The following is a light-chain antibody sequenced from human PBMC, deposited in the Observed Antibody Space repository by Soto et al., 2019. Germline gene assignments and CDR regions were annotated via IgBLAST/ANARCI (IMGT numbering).Light chain of an antibody. V-gene: IGKV1-39*01. Sequence: DIQMTQSPSSLSASVGDRVTIACRASQNINNYLSWFQQKPGKAPKLLIYAASSLQSGVPSRFSGSGYGTDFTLTISSLQPEDFATYYCQQTYNTPWTFGQGTKVEIK. J-gene: IGKJ1*01. CDR3: QQTYNTPWT. CDR2: AAS. CDR1: QNINNY.